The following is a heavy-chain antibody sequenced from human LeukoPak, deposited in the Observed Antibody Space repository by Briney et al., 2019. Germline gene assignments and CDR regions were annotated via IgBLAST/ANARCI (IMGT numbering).Heavy chain of an antibody. D-gene: IGHD3-10*01. CDR2: ISGSGGRT. Sequence: PGGSLRLSCAASGFTFSSYAMSWVRQAPGKGLEWVSAISGSGGRTYYADSVKGRFSISRDNSKNTLYLQMNSLRAEDTAVYYCAKGLLWFGVEYYYYYVMDVWGQGTTVTVSS. V-gene: IGHV3-23*01. J-gene: IGHJ6*02. CDR3: AKGLLWFGVEYYYYYVMDV. CDR1: GFTFSSYA.